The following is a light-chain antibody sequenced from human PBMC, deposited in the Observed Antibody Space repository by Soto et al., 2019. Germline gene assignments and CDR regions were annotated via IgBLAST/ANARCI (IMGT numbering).Light chain of an antibody. V-gene: IGKV1-5*01. Sequence: DIQMTQSPSTLSASVGDRVTIPCRASQSISSWLAWYQQKPGKAPKLLISAASTLQSGVPARFSGSGSGTDFTLSITSLQPEDFATYYCQQLNTYPVTFGCGTKVDI. J-gene: IGKJ3*01. CDR2: AAS. CDR1: QSISSW. CDR3: QQLNTYPVT.